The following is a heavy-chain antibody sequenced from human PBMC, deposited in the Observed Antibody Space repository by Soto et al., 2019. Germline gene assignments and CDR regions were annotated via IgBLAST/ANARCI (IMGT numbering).Heavy chain of an antibody. J-gene: IGHJ5*02. Sequence: PSETLSLTCTVSGGSISSYYWSWIRQPAGKGLEWIGRIYTSGSTNYNPSLKSRVTMSVDTSKNQFSLKLSSVTAADTAAYYCAREREPDFWSGYYKGPWFDPWGQGTLVTVSS. D-gene: IGHD3-3*01. CDR1: GGSISSYY. CDR2: IYTSGST. CDR3: AREREPDFWSGYYKGPWFDP. V-gene: IGHV4-4*07.